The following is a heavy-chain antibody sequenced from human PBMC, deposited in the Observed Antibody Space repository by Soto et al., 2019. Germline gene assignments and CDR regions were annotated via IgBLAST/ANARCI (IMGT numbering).Heavy chain of an antibody. CDR2: ISSSSSYI. CDR3: ARSGIAAARTNPRPDY. V-gene: IGHV3-21*01. J-gene: IGHJ4*02. D-gene: IGHD6-13*01. CDR1: GFTFSSYS. Sequence: EVQLVESGGGLVKPGGSLRLSCAASGFTFSSYSMNWVRQAPGKGLEWVSSISSSSSYIYYADSVKGRFTISRDNAKNSLYLQMNSLRAEDTAVYYCARSGIAAARTNPRPDYWGQGTLVTVSS.